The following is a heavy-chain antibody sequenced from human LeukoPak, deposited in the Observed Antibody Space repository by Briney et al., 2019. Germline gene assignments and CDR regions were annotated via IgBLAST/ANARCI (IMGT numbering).Heavy chain of an antibody. CDR2: ISRGGTT. D-gene: IGHD5-24*01. J-gene: IGHJ3*02. CDR1: GFTVSSDY. CDR3: ARGNGYNDAIDI. V-gene: IGHV3-53*03. Sequence: PGGSLRLSCAASGFTVSSDYVSWVRQAPGKGLEWLSVISRGGTTYYADSVKGRFTISRGNSKNTLCVQMNSLRAEDTAVYYCARGNGYNDAIDIWGQGTMVAVSS.